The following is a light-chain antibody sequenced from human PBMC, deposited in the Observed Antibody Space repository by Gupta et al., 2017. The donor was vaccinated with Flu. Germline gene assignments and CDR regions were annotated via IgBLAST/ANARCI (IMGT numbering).Light chain of an antibody. CDR2: AAS. Sequence: DIQMTQSPSSLSASVGDRVTITCRASQSISSYLNWYQQKPGQAPKLLIYAASSLQSGDTSRCSGSGSDIDFTLTSSGQQDEEFAYYYQHKSCSTYTFGQGTKVDIK. J-gene: IGKJ2*01. CDR3: HKSCSTYT. V-gene: IGKV1-39*01. CDR1: QSISSY.